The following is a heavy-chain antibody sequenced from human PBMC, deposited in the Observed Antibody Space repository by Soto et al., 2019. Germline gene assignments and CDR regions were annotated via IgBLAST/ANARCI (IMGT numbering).Heavy chain of an antibody. J-gene: IGHJ2*01. V-gene: IGHV3-23*01. CDR1: GFTFGAFA. CDR2: LSGGGGST. D-gene: IGHD4-17*01. CDR3: AKNHRATTVVTRYWYFDL. Sequence: LRLSCAASGFTFGAFAMAWVRQRPGNGLEWVSSLSGGGGSTYYNNSVRGRFTISRDNSNSTLFLQMNNLRAEDTAVYFCAKNHRATTVVTRYWYFDLWGRGTLVTVSS.